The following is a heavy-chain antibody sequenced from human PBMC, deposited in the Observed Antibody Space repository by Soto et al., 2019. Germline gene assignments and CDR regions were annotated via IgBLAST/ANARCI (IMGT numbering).Heavy chain of an antibody. CDR3: ARDLTLGGYCSSTSCRVDYYYYGMDV. V-gene: IGHV6-1*01. D-gene: IGHD2-2*01. CDR2: TYYRSKWYN. Sequence: SQPLSLTCAISGDSVSSNSAAWNWIRQSPSRGLEWLGRTYYRSKWYNDYAVSVKSRITINPDTSKNQFSLQLNSVTPEDTAVYYCARDLTLGGYCSSTSCRVDYYYYGMDVWGQGTTVTVSS. J-gene: IGHJ6*02. CDR1: GDSVSSNSAA.